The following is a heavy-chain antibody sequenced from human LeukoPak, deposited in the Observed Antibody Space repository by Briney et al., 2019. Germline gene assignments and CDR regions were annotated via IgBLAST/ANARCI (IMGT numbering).Heavy chain of an antibody. J-gene: IGHJ4*02. V-gene: IGHV3-30*18. CDR3: AKVGGGVAGHFDY. CDR1: GFTFSSYG. CDR2: ISYDGSNK. D-gene: IGHD6-19*01. Sequence: GRSLRLSCAASGFTFSSYGMHWVRQAPGKGLEWVAVISYDGSNKYYADSVKGRFTISRDNSENTLYLQMNSLRAEDTAVYYCAKVGGGVAGHFDYWGQGTLVTVSS.